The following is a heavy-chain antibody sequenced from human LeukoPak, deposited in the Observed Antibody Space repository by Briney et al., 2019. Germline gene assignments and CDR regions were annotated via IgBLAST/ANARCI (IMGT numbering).Heavy chain of an antibody. Sequence: PGGSLRLSCAASGFTFRNYWMSWVRQAPGKGLEWVSLISGDGGSTYYADSVKGRFTISRDNSKNSLYLQMNSLSTEDTALYYCAKGGSGWSYYFDFWGQGTLVTVSS. CDR2: ISGDGGST. CDR1: GFTFRNYW. D-gene: IGHD6-19*01. V-gene: IGHV3-43*02. J-gene: IGHJ4*02. CDR3: AKGGSGWSYYFDF.